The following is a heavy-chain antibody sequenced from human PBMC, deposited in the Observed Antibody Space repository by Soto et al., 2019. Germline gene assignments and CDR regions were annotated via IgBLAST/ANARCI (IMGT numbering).Heavy chain of an antibody. CDR3: FSTEILGDKYGMDV. D-gene: IGHD3-10*01. J-gene: IGHJ6*02. Sequence: GGSLRLSCAASGFTFSSYGMHWVRQAPGKGLEWVAVISYDGSNKYYADSVKGRFTISRDNSKNTLYLQMNSLRAEDTAVYYCFSTEILGDKYGMDVWGQGTTVTVSS. CDR2: ISYDGSNK. CDR1: GFTFSSYG. V-gene: IGHV3-30*03.